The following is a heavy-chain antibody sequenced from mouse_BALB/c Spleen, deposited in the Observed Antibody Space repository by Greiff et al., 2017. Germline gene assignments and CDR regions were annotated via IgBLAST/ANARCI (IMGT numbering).Heavy chain of an antibody. V-gene: IGHV5-12-2*01. CDR2: ISNGGGST. D-gene: IGHD2-1*01. CDR1: GFTFSSYT. CDR3: ARKNYGNYDY. J-gene: IGHJ2*01. Sequence: EVMLVESGGGLVKPGGSLKLSCAASGFTFSSYTMSWVRQTPEKRLEWVAYISNGGGSTYYPDTVKGRFTISRDNAKNTLYLQISSLKSEDTAMYYCARKNYGNYDYWGQGTTLTVSS.